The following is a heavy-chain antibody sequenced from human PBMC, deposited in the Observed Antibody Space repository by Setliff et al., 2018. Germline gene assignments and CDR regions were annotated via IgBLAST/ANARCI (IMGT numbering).Heavy chain of an antibody. CDR3: TRARETPYYENRGYGFEDFDS. D-gene: IGHD3-22*01. J-gene: IGHJ4*02. V-gene: IGHV3-21*03. CDR2: IDTSSYWI. Sequence: GGSLRLSCAASGFTFTAYTMNWVRQAPGQGLEWVASIDTSSYWIYYADSVKGRFAISRDNAENSLYLQMNSLKTEGTAVYFCTRARETPYYENRGYGFEDFDSWGQGTLVTVSS. CDR1: GFTFTAYT.